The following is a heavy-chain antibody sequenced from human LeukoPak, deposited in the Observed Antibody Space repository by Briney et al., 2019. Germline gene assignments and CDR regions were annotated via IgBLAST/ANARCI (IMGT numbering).Heavy chain of an antibody. CDR3: ARVNYYYGSGSYLFDP. J-gene: IGHJ5*02. Sequence: SETLSLTCTVSGGSISSYYWSWIRQPPGKGLEWIGYIYYSGSTNYNPSLKSRVTISVDTSKNQLSLKLSSVTAADTAVYYCARVNYYYGSGSYLFDPWGQGTLVTVSS. CDR2: IYYSGST. V-gene: IGHV4-59*01. D-gene: IGHD3-10*01. CDR1: GGSISSYY.